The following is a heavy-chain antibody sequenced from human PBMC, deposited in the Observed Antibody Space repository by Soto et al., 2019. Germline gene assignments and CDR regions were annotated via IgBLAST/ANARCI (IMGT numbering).Heavy chain of an antibody. V-gene: IGHV1-69*13. J-gene: IGHJ5*02. Sequence: GASVKVPCKASGGTFDSYVISWLRQAPGQGLEWMGGIMPIFGTPNYAQKFRGRVTISADESTSTAYLELSSLTSDDTAVYYCARVHSSGIFYFVDPWGQGTLVTVSS. D-gene: IGHD3-10*01. CDR1: GGTFDSYV. CDR2: IMPIFGTP. CDR3: ARVHSSGIFYFVDP.